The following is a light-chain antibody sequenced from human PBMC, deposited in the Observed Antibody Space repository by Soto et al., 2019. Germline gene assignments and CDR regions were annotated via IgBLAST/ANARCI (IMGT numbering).Light chain of an antibody. J-gene: IGLJ1*01. Sequence: QSVLTQPASVSGSPGLSITISCTGTSXDVGAYNFVSWYQQHPDKAPKLMIFDVSNRPSGVSNRFSGSKSGNTASLTISGLQSEDEAAYYCGSYTTSSNYVFGTGTKVTVL. CDR2: DVS. CDR1: SXDVGAYNF. V-gene: IGLV2-14*03. CDR3: GSYTTSSNYV.